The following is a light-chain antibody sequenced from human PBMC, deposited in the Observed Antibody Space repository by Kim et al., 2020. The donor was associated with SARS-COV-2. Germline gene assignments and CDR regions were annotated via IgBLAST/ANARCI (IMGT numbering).Light chain of an antibody. Sequence: ATINCKSSQSVLYSSNNNNYLAWYQQKTGQPPKLLVYWASTRESGVPDRFSGSGSGTDFTLTISSLQAEDVAVYYCQQYYSTPLTFGGGTKVGIK. V-gene: IGKV4-1*01. J-gene: IGKJ4*01. CDR2: WAS. CDR3: QQYYSTPLT. CDR1: QSVLYSSNNNNY.